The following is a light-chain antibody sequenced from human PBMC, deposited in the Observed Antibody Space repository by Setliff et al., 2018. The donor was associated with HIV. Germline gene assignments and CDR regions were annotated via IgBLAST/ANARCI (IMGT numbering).Light chain of an antibody. J-gene: IGLJ1*01. V-gene: IGLV2-14*03. CDR3: SSYTFSSTPYV. CDR1: SSDVGGYDL. CDR2: DVT. Sequence: QSALTQPASVSGSPGQSITISCTGTSSDVGGYDLVSWYQQHPGQAPKLLIYDVTTRPSGVSSRFSGSKSDNAASLTISGLQAEDEADYYCSSYTFSSTPYVFGTGTKGTVL.